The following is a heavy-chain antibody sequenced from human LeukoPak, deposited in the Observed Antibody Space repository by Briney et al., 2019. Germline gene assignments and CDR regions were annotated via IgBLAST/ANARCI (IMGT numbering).Heavy chain of an antibody. V-gene: IGHV5-10-1*01. Sequence: KPGESLKISCKGSGYSFTSYWSSWVRQMPGKGLEWMGRIDPRDSYTKYSPSFQGHVSISADKSISTAYLQWSSLKASDTATYYCARLESSGYYVYWGQGTLVTVSS. J-gene: IGHJ4*02. CDR3: ARLESSGYYVY. CDR2: IDPRDSYT. CDR1: GYSFTSYW. D-gene: IGHD3-22*01.